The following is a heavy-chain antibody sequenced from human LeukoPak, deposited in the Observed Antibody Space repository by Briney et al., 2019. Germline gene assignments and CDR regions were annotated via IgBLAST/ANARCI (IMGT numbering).Heavy chain of an antibody. CDR1: GFTFTDYW. D-gene: IGHD6-13*01. CDR3: ARDGTAAGLYFDL. J-gene: IGHJ4*01. CDR2: IRQDGSEK. V-gene: IGHV3-7*01. Sequence: PGGSLRLSCAVSGFTFTDYWMNWVRQAPGKGLEWVASIRQDGSEKTYVDSVKGRFTISRDNTKNSLSLQVNSLRVEDTAGYYCARDGTAAGLYFDLWGQGTLVTVSS.